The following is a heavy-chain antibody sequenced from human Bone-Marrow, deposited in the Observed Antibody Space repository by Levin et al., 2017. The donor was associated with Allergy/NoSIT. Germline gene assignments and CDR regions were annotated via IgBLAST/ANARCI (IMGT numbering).Heavy chain of an antibody. V-gene: IGHV4-4*02. CDR1: GGYISSNNW. J-gene: IGHJ4*02. CDR3: ARNGWYAVED. D-gene: IGHD6-19*01. Sequence: GSLRLSCAVSGGYISSNNWWSWVRQPPGKGLEWIAEMYHSGTTNYNPSLKSRVAIPVDKSKNQFFLNLRSVTAADTAFYYCARNGWYAVEDWGQGIPVTVAS. CDR2: MYHSGTT.